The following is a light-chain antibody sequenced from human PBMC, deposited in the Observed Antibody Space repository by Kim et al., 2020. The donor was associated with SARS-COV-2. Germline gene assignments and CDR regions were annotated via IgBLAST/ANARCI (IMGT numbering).Light chain of an antibody. J-gene: IGLJ3*02. CDR2: RND. Sequence: QPVLTQPPSASGTPGRRVTISCSGSSSNIGSYYVYWYQQLPGTAPKLLIYRNDQRPSGVPDRFSGSKSGTSASLAISGLRSEDEADYYCAAWDDSLSGRVFGGGTKLTVL. V-gene: IGLV1-47*01. CDR3: AAWDDSLSGRV. CDR1: SSNIGSYY.